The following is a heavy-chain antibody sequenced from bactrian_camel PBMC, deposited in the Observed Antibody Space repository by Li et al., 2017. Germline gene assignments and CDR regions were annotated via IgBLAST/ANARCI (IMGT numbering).Heavy chain of an antibody. CDR2: IDNHGSV. CDR3: KTIGGSWTCVTGL. CDR1: ASTYYSNC. Sequence: HVQLVESGGGSVQPGGSLRLSCVTSASTYYSNCMAWFRQAPGKEREVVATIDNHGSVSFQRSVLGRFTISKDNAKNTLYLQMDRLKSEDTAMYYCKTIGGSWTCVTGLWGQGTQVTVS. V-gene: IGHV3S53*01. D-gene: IGHD6*01. J-gene: IGHJ4*01.